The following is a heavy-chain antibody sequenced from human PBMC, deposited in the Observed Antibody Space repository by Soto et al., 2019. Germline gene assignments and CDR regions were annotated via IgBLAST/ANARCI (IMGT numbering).Heavy chain of an antibody. CDR3: VTYYSHSSGLYTGIDN. J-gene: IGHJ4*02. CDR1: GFTSTSSW. D-gene: IGHD3-3*01. CDR2: IGQGGTGQ. V-gene: IGHV3-7*03. Sequence: QPGGSLRLSCAASGFTSTSSWMGWVRQAPGKGLEWLANIGQGGTGQYYVDSMKGRFTISRDNAENSIILQMSGLRAEDTAVYYCVTYYSHSSGLYTGIDNWGKGTPVTVSS.